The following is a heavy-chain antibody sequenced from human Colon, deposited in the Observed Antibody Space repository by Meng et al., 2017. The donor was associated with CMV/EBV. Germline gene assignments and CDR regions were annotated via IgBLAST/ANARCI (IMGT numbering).Heavy chain of an antibody. D-gene: IGHD2-8*01. Sequence: GESLKISCKASGYNFTNFWIGWVRQMPGKGLEWMGIVYPGDSDTRYSPSFQGHVTISGDKSISTAYLQWSSLKASDTALYYCARLFTNYPENDYWGQGTLVTVSS. J-gene: IGHJ4*02. CDR3: ARLFTNYPENDY. V-gene: IGHV5-51*01. CDR2: VYPGDSDT. CDR1: GYNFTNFW.